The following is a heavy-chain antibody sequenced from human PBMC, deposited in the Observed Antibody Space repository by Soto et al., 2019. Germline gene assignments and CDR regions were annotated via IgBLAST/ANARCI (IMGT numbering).Heavy chain of an antibody. CDR2: INHSGST. CDR1: GGSFSGYY. Sequence: PSETLSLTCAVYGGSFSGYYWSWIRQPPGKGLEWIGEINHSGSTNYNPSLKSRVTISVDTSKNQFSLKLSSVTAADTAVYYCARGFNILTANNWFDPWGQGTLVTVSS. V-gene: IGHV4-34*01. D-gene: IGHD3-9*01. CDR3: ARGFNILTANNWFDP. J-gene: IGHJ5*02.